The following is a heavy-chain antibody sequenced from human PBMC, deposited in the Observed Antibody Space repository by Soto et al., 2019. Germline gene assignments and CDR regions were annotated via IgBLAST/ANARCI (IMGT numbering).Heavy chain of an antibody. J-gene: IGHJ5*02. CDR3: AKPRRDGYNLGGNWFDP. D-gene: IGHD5-12*01. Sequence: VQLLESGGGLVQPGGSLRLSCAASGFTFSSYAMSWVRQAPGKGLEWVSAISGSGGSTYYADSVKGRFTISRDNSKNTLYLQMNSLRAEDTAVYYCAKPRRDGYNLGGNWFDPWGQGTLVTVSS. V-gene: IGHV3-23*01. CDR2: ISGSGGST. CDR1: GFTFSSYA.